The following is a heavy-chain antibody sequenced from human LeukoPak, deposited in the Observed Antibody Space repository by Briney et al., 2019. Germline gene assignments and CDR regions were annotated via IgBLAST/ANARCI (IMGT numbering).Heavy chain of an antibody. D-gene: IGHD5-18*01. J-gene: IGHJ4*02. CDR2: IYSGGST. Sequence: PGGSLRLSCAASGFTVSSIYMTWVRQAPGKGLEWVSVIYSGGSTYYADSVKGRFTISRDNSKNTLYLQMNSLRAEDTAVYYCAQGLQLAFDYWGQGTLVTVSS. V-gene: IGHV3-66*01. CDR3: AQGLQLAFDY. CDR1: GFTVSSIY.